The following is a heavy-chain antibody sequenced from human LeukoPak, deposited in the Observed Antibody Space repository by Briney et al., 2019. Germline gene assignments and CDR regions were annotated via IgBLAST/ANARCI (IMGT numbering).Heavy chain of an antibody. CDR3: ARGEGCSGGSCYSNWFDP. V-gene: IGHV4-31*03. CDR1: GGSMSSGGDY. CDR2: IYYSGST. J-gene: IGHJ5*02. Sequence: SETLSLTCTVSGGSMSSGGDYWTWIRQHPGKGLEWIGYIYYSGSTYYNPSLKSRVTISVDTSKNQFSLKLSSVTAADTAVYYCARGEGCSGGSCYSNWFDPWGQGTLVTVSS. D-gene: IGHD2-15*01.